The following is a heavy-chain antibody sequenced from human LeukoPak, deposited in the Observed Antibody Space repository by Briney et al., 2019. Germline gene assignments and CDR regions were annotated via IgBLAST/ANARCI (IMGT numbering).Heavy chain of an antibody. CDR1: GFTFSSYW. CDR2: IKQDGSEK. V-gene: IGHV3-7*01. D-gene: IGHD3-22*01. Sequence: GGSLRLSCAASGFTFSSYWMSWVRQAPGKGLEWVANIKQDGSEKCYVDSVKGRFTISRDNAKNSLYLQMNSLRAEDTAVYYCARDPGEYYDSSGYAGRNLDYWGQGTLVTVSS. CDR3: ARDPGEYYDSSGYAGRNLDY. J-gene: IGHJ4*02.